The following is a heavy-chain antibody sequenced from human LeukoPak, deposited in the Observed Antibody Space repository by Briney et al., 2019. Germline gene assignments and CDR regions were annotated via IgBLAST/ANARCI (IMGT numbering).Heavy chain of an antibody. J-gene: IGHJ4*02. Sequence: GGSLRLSCAASGFKFDDYAMHWVRQPPGKGLEWVSLISWDGGGTYYADSVKGRFTISRDNSKNTLYLQMNSLRAEDTAVYYCARGPGSGIPLFYWGQGTLVTVSS. CDR2: ISWDGGGT. V-gene: IGHV3-43D*03. D-gene: IGHD6-13*01. CDR1: GFKFDDYA. CDR3: ARGPGSGIPLFY.